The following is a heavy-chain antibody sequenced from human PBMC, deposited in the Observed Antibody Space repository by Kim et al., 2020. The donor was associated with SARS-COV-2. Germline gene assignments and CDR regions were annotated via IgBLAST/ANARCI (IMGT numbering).Heavy chain of an antibody. CDR2: ISGSGGST. V-gene: IGHV3-23*01. Sequence: GGSLRLSCAASGFTFSSYAMSWVRQAPGKGLEWVSAISGSGGSTYYADSVKGRFTISRDNSKNTLYLQMNSLRAEDTAVYYWAKGGGVLRYFDWLLVDAFDIWGQGTMVTVSS. CDR3: AKGGGVLRYFDWLLVDAFDI. D-gene: IGHD3-9*01. CDR1: GFTFSSYA. J-gene: IGHJ3*02.